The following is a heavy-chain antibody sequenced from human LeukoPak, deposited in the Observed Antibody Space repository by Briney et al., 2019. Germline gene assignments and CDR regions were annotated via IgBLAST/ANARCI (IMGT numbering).Heavy chain of an antibody. J-gene: IGHJ4*02. CDR3: ARGEYYDSSGSEGNFDY. D-gene: IGHD3-22*01. Sequence: KSSETLSLTCTVSGGSISSGGYYWSWIRQHPGKGLEWIGYIYYSGSTYYNPSLKSRVTISVDTSKNQFSLKLSSVTAADTAVYYCARGEYYDSSGSEGNFDYWGQGTLVTVSS. CDR1: GGSISSGGYY. V-gene: IGHV4-31*03. CDR2: IYYSGST.